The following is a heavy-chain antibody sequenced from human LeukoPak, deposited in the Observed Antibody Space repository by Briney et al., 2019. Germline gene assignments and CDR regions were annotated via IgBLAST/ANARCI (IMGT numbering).Heavy chain of an antibody. Sequence: PGGSLRLSCAASGFTFSSYGMHWVRQAPGKGLEWVAFIRYDGSNKYYADSVKGRFTISRDNSKNTLYLQMNSLRAEDTAVYYCAKDGAVAAPFPDYWGQGTLVTVSS. CDR3: AKDGAVAAPFPDY. CDR2: IRYDGSNK. J-gene: IGHJ4*02. CDR1: GFTFSSYG. V-gene: IGHV3-30*02. D-gene: IGHD6-19*01.